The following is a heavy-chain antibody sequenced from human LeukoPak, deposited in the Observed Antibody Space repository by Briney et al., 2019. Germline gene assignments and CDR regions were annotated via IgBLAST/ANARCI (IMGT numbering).Heavy chain of an antibody. CDR3: AKDRGGVHFPP. J-gene: IGHJ5*02. CDR2: IYYSGST. Sequence: SETLSLTCDVSGASITDHYWSWIRRPPGKGLEWIGYIYYSGSTNYNPSLKSRASISIDSSKSRFSLNLRSVTAADTAVYYCAKDRGGVHFPPLGQGGLVTVSS. CDR1: GASITDHY. V-gene: IGHV4-59*11. D-gene: IGHD3-10*01.